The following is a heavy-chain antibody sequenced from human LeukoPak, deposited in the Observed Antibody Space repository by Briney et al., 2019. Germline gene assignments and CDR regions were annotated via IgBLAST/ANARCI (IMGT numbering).Heavy chain of an antibody. CDR2: IEPSVSYA. Sequence: GESLRFSCKGSGYSFTSYWINWVRQMPEKGLEWMGRIEPSVSYANYGPSLQVHSSVSADKSISTAYLQWSRLTASDTAMYSCASRPTHCSGGTSYSFAYWGQGTLVTVSS. J-gene: IGHJ4*02. CDR3: ASRPTHCSGGTSYSFAY. D-gene: IGHD2-15*01. CDR1: GYSFTSYW. V-gene: IGHV5-10-1*01.